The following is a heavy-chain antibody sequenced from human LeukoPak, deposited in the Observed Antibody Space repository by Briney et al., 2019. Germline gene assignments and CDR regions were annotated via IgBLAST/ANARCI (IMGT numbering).Heavy chain of an antibody. J-gene: IGHJ4*02. CDR2: INGSGDRK. CDR3: AKDTTVTTSTLMGY. Sequence: GESLRLSCAASGFTFSSYATSWVRQAPGKGLEWVSTINGSGDRKYYTDSVKGRFTISRVSSENTLYLQMNSLRAEDTAVYYCAKDTTVTTSTLMGYWGQGTLVTVSS. CDR1: GFTFSSYA. D-gene: IGHD4-17*01. V-gene: IGHV3-23*01.